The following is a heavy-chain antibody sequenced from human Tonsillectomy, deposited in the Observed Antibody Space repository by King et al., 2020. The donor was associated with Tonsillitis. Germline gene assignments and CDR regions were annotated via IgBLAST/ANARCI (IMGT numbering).Heavy chain of an antibody. Sequence: VQLQQWGAGLLKPSETLSLTCAIYGGSFSDYHWSWIRQPPGKGLEWIGEINHSGDTNYNPSLKSRVTISVDTSKNQFSLSLRSVTAADTAVYYCAKLRYVDWLQSDYYYYMDVWGRGTTVTVSS. CDR3: AKLRYVDWLQSDYYYYMDV. D-gene: IGHD3-9*01. V-gene: IGHV4-34*01. CDR2: INHSGDT. J-gene: IGHJ6*03. CDR1: GGSFSDYH.